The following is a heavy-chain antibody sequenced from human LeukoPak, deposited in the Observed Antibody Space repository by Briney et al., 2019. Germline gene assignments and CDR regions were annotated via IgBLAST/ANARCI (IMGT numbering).Heavy chain of an antibody. CDR2: IYYTGNT. CDR1: GGSISSGASY. D-gene: IGHD5-12*01. J-gene: IGHJ3*02. CDR3: ARGVVATIKYAFDI. Sequence: SSQTLSLTCTVSGGSISSGASYWTWIRQHPGKGLEWIGYIYYTGNTYYNPSLKSRVTMSLDTSQNQFSLKLSSVTAADTAVYYCARGVVATIKYAFDIWGQGTMVTVSS. V-gene: IGHV4-31*02.